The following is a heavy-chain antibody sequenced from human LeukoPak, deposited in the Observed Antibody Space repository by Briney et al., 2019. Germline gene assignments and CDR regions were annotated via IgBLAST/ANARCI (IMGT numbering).Heavy chain of an antibody. J-gene: IGHJ4*02. V-gene: IGHV3-48*01. CDR1: GFTFSSYS. CDR2: ISSSSGTI. Sequence: GGSLRLSCAASGFTFSSYSMNWVRQAPGKGLEWVSYISSSSGTIYYADSVKGRFTISRDNAKDSLYLQMNSLRAEDTAVYYCARDYAALYYFDYWGQGTLVTVSS. D-gene: IGHD3-16*01. CDR3: ARDYAALYYFDY.